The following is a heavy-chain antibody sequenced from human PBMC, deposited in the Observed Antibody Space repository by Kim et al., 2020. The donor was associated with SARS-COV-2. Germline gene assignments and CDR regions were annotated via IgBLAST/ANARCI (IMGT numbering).Heavy chain of an antibody. V-gene: IGHV3-30*01. J-gene: IGHJ4*02. CDR3: ARGGSSGALESG. D-gene: IGHD6-19*01. Sequence: YYADSVKGRFTISRDNSKNTLYLQMNSLRAEDTAVYYCARGGSSGALESGWGQGTLVTVSS.